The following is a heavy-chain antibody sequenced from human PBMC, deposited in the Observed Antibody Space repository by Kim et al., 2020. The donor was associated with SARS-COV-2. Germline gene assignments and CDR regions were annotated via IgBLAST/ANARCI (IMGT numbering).Heavy chain of an antibody. CDR3: AKETMGVDTAMGDYDY. J-gene: IGHJ4*02. CDR1: GFTFSSYA. Sequence: GGSLRLSCAASGFTFSSYAMSWVRQAPGKGLEWVSAISGSGGSTYYADSVKGRFTISRDNSKNTLYLQMNSLRAEDTAVYYCAKETMGVDTAMGDYDYWGQGTLVTVSS. D-gene: IGHD5-18*01. CDR2: ISGSGGST. V-gene: IGHV3-23*01.